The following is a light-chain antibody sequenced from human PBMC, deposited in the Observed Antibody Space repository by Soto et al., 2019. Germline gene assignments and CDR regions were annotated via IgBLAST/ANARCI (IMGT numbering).Light chain of an antibody. CDR3: MQARQTPQT. CDR2: LGS. J-gene: IGKJ1*01. CDR1: QSLLHSNGYNY. V-gene: IGKV2-28*01. Sequence: DIVMTQSPLSLPVTPGEPASISCRSSQSLLHSNGYNYLDWYLQKPGQSPQLLIYLGSNRASGVPERFGGSGSGTDFTLKIRRVEAEDVGVYYCMQARQTPQTFGQGTKVEIK.